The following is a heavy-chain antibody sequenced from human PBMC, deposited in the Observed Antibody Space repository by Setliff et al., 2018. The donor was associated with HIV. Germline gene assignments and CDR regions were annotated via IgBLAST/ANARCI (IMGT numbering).Heavy chain of an antibody. Sequence: TSETLSLTCTVSGGSISSGGSYWSWIRQHPGKGLEWIGYIYYSGSTYYNPSLKSRVTILVDTSKNQFSLKLSSVTAADTAVYYCARLVSSSSKFDSWGQGTLVTVSS. CDR3: ARLVSSSSKFDS. D-gene: IGHD6-6*01. CDR1: GGSISSGGSY. V-gene: IGHV4-31*03. J-gene: IGHJ4*02. CDR2: IYYSGST.